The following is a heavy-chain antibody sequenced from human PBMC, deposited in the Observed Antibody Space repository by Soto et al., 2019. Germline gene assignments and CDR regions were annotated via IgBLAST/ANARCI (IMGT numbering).Heavy chain of an antibody. CDR2: IIPIFGTA. D-gene: IGHD3-3*01. J-gene: IGHJ6*02. CDR3: ARSRWSGYYPAEGYYYYGMDV. Sequence: GASVKVSCKASGGTFSSYAISWVRQAPGQGLEWMGGIIPIFGTANYAQKFQGRVTITADESTSTAYMELSSLRSEDTAVYYCARSRWSGYYPAEGYYYYGMDVWGQGTTVTVSS. V-gene: IGHV1-69*13. CDR1: GGTFSSYA.